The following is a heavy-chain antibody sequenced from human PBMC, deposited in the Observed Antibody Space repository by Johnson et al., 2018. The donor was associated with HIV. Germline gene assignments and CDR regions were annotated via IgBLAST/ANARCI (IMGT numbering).Heavy chain of an antibody. J-gene: IGHJ3*01. CDR2: INWSGGGT. CDR1: GFKLYEYD. CDR3: AREQELRFFDWLPHRNDALDL. Sequence: EVQLVESGGDVVRPGGSLRISCVASGFKLYEYDVSWVRQVPGKGLEWVSGINWSGGGTAYADSVKDRFTVSSDNAKNSLYLQMNSLRAEDTAVYYCAREQELRFFDWLPHRNDALDLWGQGTMVTVSS. D-gene: IGHD3-9*01. V-gene: IGHV3-20*04.